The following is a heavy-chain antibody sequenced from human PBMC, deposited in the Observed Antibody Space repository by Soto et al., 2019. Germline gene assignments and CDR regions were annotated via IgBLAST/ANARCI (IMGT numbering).Heavy chain of an antibody. J-gene: IGHJ3*02. CDR1: GLTFSTSW. Sequence: VQLVESGGGLVQPGESLRLSCTASGLTFSTSWLTWVRQAPGEGLECVSNIHTAGNVQHYAASVKERFTISRDNAKNSLVLQMSCLRVAATAVYCCATASTPYAFDMWGQGTMVTVSS. V-gene: IGHV3-7*01. CDR3: ATASTPYAFDM. CDR2: IHTAGNVQ.